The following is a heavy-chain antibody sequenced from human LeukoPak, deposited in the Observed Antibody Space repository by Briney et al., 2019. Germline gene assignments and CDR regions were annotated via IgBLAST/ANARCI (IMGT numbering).Heavy chain of an antibody. CDR1: GFTFSTFA. CDR3: ATYRQVLLPFES. Sequence: GGSLRLSCAASGFTFSTFAMIWVRQPPGKGLEWVSSIFPSGGEIHYADSVRGRFTISRDNSKITLSLQMNSLRAEDTAIYYCATYRQVLLPFESWGQGTLVTVSS. D-gene: IGHD2-8*02. V-gene: IGHV3-23*01. CDR2: IFPSGGEI. J-gene: IGHJ4*02.